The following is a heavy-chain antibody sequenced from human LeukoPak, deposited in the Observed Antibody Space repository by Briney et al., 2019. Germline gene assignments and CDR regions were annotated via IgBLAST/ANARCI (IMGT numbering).Heavy chain of an antibody. V-gene: IGHV4-59*01. CDR2: IYYSGST. J-gene: IGHJ4*02. CDR3: ARVAAAGQFDY. D-gene: IGHD6-13*01. Sequence: SETLSLTCTDSGGSISSYYWSWIRQPRGKGLEWIGYIYYSGSTNYNPSLKSRVTISVDTSKNQFSLKLSSVTAADTAVYYCARVAAAGQFDYWGQGTLVTVSS. CDR1: GGSISSYY.